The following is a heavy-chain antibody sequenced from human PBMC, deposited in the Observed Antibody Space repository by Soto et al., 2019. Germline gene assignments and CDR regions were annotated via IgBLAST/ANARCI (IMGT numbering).Heavy chain of an antibody. CDR3: ARFCYDSIGSLPSPYYYYYGMDV. CDR1: GFNFDDYA. J-gene: IGHJ6*02. Sequence: GGSLKLSCAASGFNFDDYAMHWVRQIPGKGLEWVSGISWESGSIGYVDSVKGRFTISRDNAKNTLYLQMNSQRAEDTAVYYCARFCYDSIGSLPSPYYYYYGMDVWGQGTTVTVSS. D-gene: IGHD3-22*01. CDR2: ISWESGSI. V-gene: IGHV3-9*01.